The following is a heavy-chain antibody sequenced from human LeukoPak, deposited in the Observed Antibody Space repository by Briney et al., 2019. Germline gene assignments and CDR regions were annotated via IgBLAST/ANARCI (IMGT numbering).Heavy chain of an antibody. D-gene: IGHD4-17*01. CDR1: GYSFTSYW. J-gene: IGHJ6*03. Sequence: GESLKISCKGSGYSFTSYWIGWVRQMPGKGLGWMGIIYPGDSDTRYSPSFQGQVTISADKSISTAYLQWSSLKASDTAMYYCARHGRRDGDRYYYYYYMDVWGKGTTVTVSS. V-gene: IGHV5-51*01. CDR3: ARHGRRDGDRYYYYYYMDV. CDR2: IYPGDSDT.